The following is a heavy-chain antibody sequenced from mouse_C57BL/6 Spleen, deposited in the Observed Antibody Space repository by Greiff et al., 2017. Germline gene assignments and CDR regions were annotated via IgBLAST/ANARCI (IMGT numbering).Heavy chain of an antibody. V-gene: IGHV1-39*01. CDR3: ERNFYYSFEY. Sequence: EVQLQQSGPELVKPGASVKISCKASGYSFTDYNMNWVKQSHGKSLEWIGVINPNYGATSYNQKFKGKATLNVDQSSSTAYMQLNSLTSEDSAVDYDERNFYYSFEYWGQGTLVTVSA. J-gene: IGHJ3*01. D-gene: IGHD2-1*01. CDR1: GYSFTDYN. CDR2: INPNYGAT.